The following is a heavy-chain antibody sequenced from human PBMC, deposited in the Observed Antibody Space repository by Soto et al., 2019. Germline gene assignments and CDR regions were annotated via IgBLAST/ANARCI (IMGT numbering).Heavy chain of an antibody. D-gene: IGHD3-22*01. CDR1: GFTFSSYS. CDR2: ISSSSSTI. J-gene: IGHJ6*02. V-gene: IGHV3-48*02. CDR3: ARGSRTPYDSSVTTYYYYGMDV. Sequence: GGSLRLSCAASGFTFSSYSMNWVRQAPGKGLEWVSYISSSSSTIYYADSVKGRFTISRDNAKNSLCLQMNSLRDEDTAVYYCARGSRTPYDSSVTTYYYYGMDVWGQGTTVTVSS.